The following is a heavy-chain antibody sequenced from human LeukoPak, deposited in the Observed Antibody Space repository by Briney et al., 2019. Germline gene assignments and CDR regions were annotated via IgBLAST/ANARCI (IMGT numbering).Heavy chain of an antibody. CDR1: GVSITTYY. Sequence: SSETLSLTCTVSGVSITTYYWSWIRQPPGKGLEWIGYIYHSGSTNYNPSLKSRVTISVDTSKNEFSLKLTSVTAADTAVYYCARANMLYYYYMDVWGKGTTVTVSS. CDR3: ARANMLYYYYMDV. CDR2: IYHSGST. V-gene: IGHV4-59*13. J-gene: IGHJ6*03. D-gene: IGHD2-8*01.